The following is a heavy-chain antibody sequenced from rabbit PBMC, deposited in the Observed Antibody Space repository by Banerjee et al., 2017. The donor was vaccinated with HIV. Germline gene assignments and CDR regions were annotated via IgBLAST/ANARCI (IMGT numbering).Heavy chain of an antibody. CDR3: ARGYASSTGYDL. CDR1: GFDFSSYG. J-gene: IGHJ4*01. D-gene: IGHD1-1*01. Sequence: QEQLVESGGGLVTLGGSLKLSCKASGFDFSSYGISWVRQAPGKGLEWIAYIYPDYGSTDYASWVNGRFTISLDNAQNTVFLQMTSLTAADTATYFCARGYASSTGYDLWGQGTLVTVS. V-gene: IGHV1S47*01. CDR2: IYPDYGST.